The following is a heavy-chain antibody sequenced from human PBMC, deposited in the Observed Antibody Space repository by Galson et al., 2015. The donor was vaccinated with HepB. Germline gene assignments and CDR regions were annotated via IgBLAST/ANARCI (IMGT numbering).Heavy chain of an antibody. Sequence: QSGAEMKKPGESLKISCTGSGYSFTSYWIGWVRQMPGKGLEWMGIIYPGDSDTRYSPPFQGQVAISADKSISSAYLQWSSLKASDTAMYYCAGLPGSSVHYYYMDVWGKGTTVTVSS. CDR1: GYSFTSYW. J-gene: IGHJ6*03. V-gene: IGHV5-51*03. CDR2: IYPGDSDT. D-gene: IGHD3-10*01. CDR3: AGLPGSSVHYYYMDV.